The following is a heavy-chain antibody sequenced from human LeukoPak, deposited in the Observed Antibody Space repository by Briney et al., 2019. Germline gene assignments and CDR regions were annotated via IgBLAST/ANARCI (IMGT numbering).Heavy chain of an antibody. D-gene: IGHD4-17*01. V-gene: IGHV4-34*01. J-gene: IGHJ4*02. CDR1: GGSFSGYY. CDR3: ARDRYGDYAKGHQKKNRLYYFDY. CDR2: INHSGST. Sequence: SETLSLTCAVYGGSFSGYYWSWIRQPPGKGLEWIGEINHSGSTNYNPSFKSRVTISVDTSKNQFSLKLSSVTAADTAVYYCARDRYGDYAKGHQKKNRLYYFDYWGQGTLVTVSS.